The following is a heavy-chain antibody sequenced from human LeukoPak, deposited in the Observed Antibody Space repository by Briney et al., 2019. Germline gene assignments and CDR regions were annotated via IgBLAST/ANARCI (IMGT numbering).Heavy chain of an antibody. Sequence: PGGSLRLSCAASGFTFSSYGMHWVRQAPGKGLEWVAFIRYDGSNKYYADSVKGRFTISRDNSKNTLYLQMNSLRAEDTAVYYCAKGLYSSSWYLDDYWGQGTLVTVSS. CDR3: AKGLYSSSWYLDDY. CDR2: IRYDGSNK. J-gene: IGHJ4*02. V-gene: IGHV3-30*02. CDR1: GFTFSSYG. D-gene: IGHD6-13*01.